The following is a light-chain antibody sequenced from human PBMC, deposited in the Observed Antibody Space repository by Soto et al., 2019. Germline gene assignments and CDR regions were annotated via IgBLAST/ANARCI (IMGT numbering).Light chain of an antibody. J-gene: IGLJ2*01. CDR1: SSDVGGYNY. CDR2: NVS. Sequence: QSALTQPASVSGSPGQSITISCTGTSSDVGGYNYVSWYQQHPGKAPKLIIYNVSNRPSGVSNRFAGYKSGNTASLTISGLQDEDEGHYYCSSFTSSNTVLFGGGTKLTVL. CDR3: SSFTSSNTVL. V-gene: IGLV2-14*01.